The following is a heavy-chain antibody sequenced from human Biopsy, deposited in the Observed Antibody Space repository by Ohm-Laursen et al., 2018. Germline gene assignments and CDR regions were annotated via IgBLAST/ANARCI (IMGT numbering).Heavy chain of an antibody. Sequence: GSLRPSCTASGFTFSNFNMNWFRQAPGEGLEWVSYISSSSESIYYADSVRGRFTVSRDNAQNSMYLQMNSLRADDTAVYYCATDDYSGDSAYWGQGTLVTVSS. CDR3: ATDDYSGDSAY. CDR1: GFTFSNFN. V-gene: IGHV3-48*01. D-gene: IGHD4-23*01. CDR2: ISSSSESI. J-gene: IGHJ4*02.